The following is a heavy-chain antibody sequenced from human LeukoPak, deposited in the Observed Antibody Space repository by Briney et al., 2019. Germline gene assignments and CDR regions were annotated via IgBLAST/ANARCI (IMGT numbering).Heavy chain of an antibody. CDR2: ISYDGSNK. J-gene: IGHJ4*02. CDR1: GFTFSSYA. D-gene: IGHD5-12*01. CDR3: ARDGSGYSGYDFFDY. V-gene: IGHV3-30*04. Sequence: TGGSLRLSCAASGFTFSSYAMHWVRQAPGKGLEWVAVISYDGSNKYYADSVKGRFTISRDNSKNTLYLQMNSLRAEDTAVYYCARDGSGYSGYDFFDYWGQGALVTVSS.